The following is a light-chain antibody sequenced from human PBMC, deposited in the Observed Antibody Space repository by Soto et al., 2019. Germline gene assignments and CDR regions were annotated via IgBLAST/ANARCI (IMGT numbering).Light chain of an antibody. CDR2: EGS. Sequence: QSALTQPASVSGSPGQSITISCTGTSSDVGSYNLVSWYQQHPGKAPKLMIYEGSKRPSGVSNRFSGSKSGNTASLTISGLQPEEQPDPYCCSYAGNSLYVFGTGTKVTVL. CDR1: SSDVGSYNL. CDR3: CSYAGNSLYV. V-gene: IGLV2-23*01. J-gene: IGLJ1*01.